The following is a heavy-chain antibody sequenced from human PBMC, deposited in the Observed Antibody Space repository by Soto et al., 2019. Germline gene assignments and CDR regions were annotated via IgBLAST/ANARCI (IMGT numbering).Heavy chain of an antibody. Sequence: EVQLLESGGGLVQPGGSLRLSCAASGFTFSTYAMGWVRQAPGKGLEWVSAISGSGSTTHYADAVKGRFTISRDSAKNRLYLQMNSLRAEDTAVYYCAKDRDFWGGYYKHRGFDHWGQGTLVTVSS. CDR2: ISGSGSTT. D-gene: IGHD3-3*01. V-gene: IGHV3-23*01. J-gene: IGHJ4*02. CDR1: GFTFSTYA. CDR3: AKDRDFWGGYYKHRGFDH.